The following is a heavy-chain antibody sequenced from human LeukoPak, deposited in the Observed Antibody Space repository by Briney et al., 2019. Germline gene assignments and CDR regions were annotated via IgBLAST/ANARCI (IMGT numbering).Heavy chain of an antibody. CDR1: GFTYSTDA. Sequence: GGSLRLSCAASGFTYSTDAMTWVRQAPGKGLEWISGITGSGDSTYYADSVKGRFTISRDNSKNTLYLQMNSLRAEDTAVYYCAKNFGVGELYYYYGMDVWGQGTTVTVSS. CDR3: AKNFGVGELYYYYGMDV. CDR2: ITGSGDST. V-gene: IGHV3-23*01. J-gene: IGHJ6*02. D-gene: IGHD3-3*01.